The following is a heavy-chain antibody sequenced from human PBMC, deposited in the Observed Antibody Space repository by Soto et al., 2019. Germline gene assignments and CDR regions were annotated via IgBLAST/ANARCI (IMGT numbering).Heavy chain of an antibody. Sequence: ASVKVSCKASGYTFTSYYMHWVRQAPGQGLEWMGIINPSGGSTSYAQKFQGRVTMTRDTSTSTVYMELSSLRSEDTAVYYCARDQSRLAVWDYYYYYMDVWGKGTTVTVSS. CDR1: GYTFTSYY. V-gene: IGHV1-46*03. CDR3: ARDQSRLAVWDYYYYYMDV. J-gene: IGHJ6*03. D-gene: IGHD3-16*01. CDR2: INPSGGST.